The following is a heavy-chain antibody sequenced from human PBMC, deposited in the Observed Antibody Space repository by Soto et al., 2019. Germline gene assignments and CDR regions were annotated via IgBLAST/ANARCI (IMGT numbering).Heavy chain of an antibody. CDR3: ARDYGAAVTNGY. V-gene: IGHV1-8*01. J-gene: IGHJ4*02. Sequence: GASVKVSCKASGYTFTSYDINWVRQATGQGLEWMGWMNPNSGNTGYAQKFQGRVTMTRNTSISTAYMELSSLRSEDTAVYYYARDYGAAVTNGYWGQGTLVTVSS. D-gene: IGHD4-17*01. CDR2: MNPNSGNT. CDR1: GYTFTSYD.